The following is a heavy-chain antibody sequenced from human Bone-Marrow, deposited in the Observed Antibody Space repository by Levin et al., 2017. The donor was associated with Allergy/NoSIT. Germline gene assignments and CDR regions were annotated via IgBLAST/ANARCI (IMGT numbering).Heavy chain of an antibody. V-gene: IGHV3-9*01. CDR3: AKDIGYDFGGSYSFDY. D-gene: IGHD1-26*01. J-gene: IGHJ4*02. CDR2: ISWNSGSI. Sequence: LSLTCAASGFTFDDYAMHWVRQAPGKGLEWVSGISWNSGSIGYADSVKGRFTISRDNAKNSLYLQMNSLRAEDTALYYCAKDIGYDFGGSYSFDYWGQGTLVTVSS. CDR1: GFTFDDYA.